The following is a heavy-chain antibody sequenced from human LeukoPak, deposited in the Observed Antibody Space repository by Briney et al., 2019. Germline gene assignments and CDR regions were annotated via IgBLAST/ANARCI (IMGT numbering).Heavy chain of an antibody. CDR1: GGSISSSGSY. CDR2: MYYSGNT. Sequence: PSETLSLTCTVSGGSISSSGSYWGWIRQPPGKGLEWIGSMYYSGNTYNPSLKSRVTISVDTSKNQFSLNLTSVNAADSAVYYCARVMAARREDLNWFDPWGQGTLVTVSS. CDR3: ARVMAARREDLNWFDP. V-gene: IGHV4-39*07. J-gene: IGHJ5*02. D-gene: IGHD6-6*01.